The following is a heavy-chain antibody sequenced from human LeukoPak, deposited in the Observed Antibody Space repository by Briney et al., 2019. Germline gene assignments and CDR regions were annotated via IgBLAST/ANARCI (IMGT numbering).Heavy chain of an antibody. J-gene: IGHJ4*02. D-gene: IGHD1-1*01. V-gene: IGHV3-23*01. CDR1: GFTFSNNP. CDR3: ATTKHARRYFDY. CDR2: ISGSGGNT. Sequence: PGGSLRLSCVGSGFTFSNNPLSWVRQAPGKGLEWVSAISGSGGNTYYADSVRGRFTISRDNSKNTLFLQMNTLRADDTAVYYCATTKHARRYFDYWGQGTLVTVSS.